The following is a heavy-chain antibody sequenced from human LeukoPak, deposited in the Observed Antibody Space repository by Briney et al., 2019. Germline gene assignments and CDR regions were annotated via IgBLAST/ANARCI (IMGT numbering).Heavy chain of an antibody. CDR1: GYTFTGYY. D-gene: IGHD1-14*01. J-gene: IGHJ4*02. V-gene: IGHV1-2*02. Sequence: VASVKVSCKASGYTFTGYYMHWVRQAPGQGLEWMGWINPNSGGTNYAQKFQGRVTMTRDTSISTAYMELSRLRSDDTAVYYCARDRGPYNHYDYWGQGTLVTVSS. CDR3: ARDRGPYNHYDY. CDR2: INPNSGGT.